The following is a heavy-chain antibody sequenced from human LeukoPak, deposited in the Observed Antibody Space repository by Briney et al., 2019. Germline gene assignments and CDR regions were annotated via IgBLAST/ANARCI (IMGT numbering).Heavy chain of an antibody. V-gene: IGHV4-59*01. CDR2: IYYSGST. CDR1: GDSIKNYY. Sequence: SETPSLTCTVSGDSIKNYYWIWIRQSPGKGLEWIGYIYYSGSTYYNPSLKSRVTMSVDTSKNQFSLKLNSVTAADTAVYYCARAGYCSSTSCQWVPLVWGQGTTVTVSS. J-gene: IGHJ6*02. CDR3: ARAGYCSSTSCQWVPLV. D-gene: IGHD2-2*03.